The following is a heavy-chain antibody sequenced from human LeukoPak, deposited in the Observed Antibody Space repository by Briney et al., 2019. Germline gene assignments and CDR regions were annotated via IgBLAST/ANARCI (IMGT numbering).Heavy chain of an antibody. Sequence: SETLSLTCAVSGYSISNTHYWGWIRQPPGKGLEWIGSIYTSGSTHYNPSLKSRVTISVDTSMNQFSLKLSSVTAADTAVYYCARNSSGIHFDYWLRGTLVTVSS. CDR2: IYTSGST. J-gene: IGHJ4*02. V-gene: IGHV4-38-2*01. D-gene: IGHD3-22*01. CDR1: GYSISNTHY. CDR3: ARNSSGIHFDY.